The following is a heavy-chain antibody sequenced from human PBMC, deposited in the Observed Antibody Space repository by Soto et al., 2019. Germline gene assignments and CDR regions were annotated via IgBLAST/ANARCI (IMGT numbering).Heavy chain of an antibody. CDR1: GGSISSGGYY. D-gene: IGHD3-16*01. Sequence: PSETLSLTCTVSGGSISSGGYYWSWIRQHPGKGLEWIGYIYYSGSTYYNKSLKSRVTISVDTSKNQFSLKLSSVTAADTAVFFCARPVYDYIWGSSPTGYMDVWGKGTTVTVSS. CDR3: ARPVYDYIWGSSPTGYMDV. CDR2: IYYSGST. J-gene: IGHJ6*03. V-gene: IGHV4-31*03.